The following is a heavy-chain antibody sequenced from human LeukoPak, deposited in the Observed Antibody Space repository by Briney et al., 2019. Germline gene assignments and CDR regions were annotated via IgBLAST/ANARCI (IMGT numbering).Heavy chain of an antibody. CDR1: GFTFSNYW. V-gene: IGHV3-7*03. Sequence: PGRSLRLSCAASGFTFSNYWMTWVRQAPEKGLEWVARIKTDGSETYYMDSVKGRFTISRDSAKSSLYLQMNSLRAEDTAVYYCASGGYSYGFGYWGQGTLVTVSS. CDR2: IKTDGSET. CDR3: ASGGYSYGFGY. D-gene: IGHD5-18*01. J-gene: IGHJ4*02.